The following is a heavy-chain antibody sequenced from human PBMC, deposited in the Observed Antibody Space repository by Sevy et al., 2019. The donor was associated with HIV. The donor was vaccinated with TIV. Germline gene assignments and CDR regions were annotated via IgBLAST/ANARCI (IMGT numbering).Heavy chain of an antibody. V-gene: IGHV3-66*02. Sequence: GGSLRLSCVISGFIVNDKYIIWVRQAPGKGLEWVSVIFSSGSTYYADSAKGRFTISRDNSKNTVYLQMNSVRAEDTAVYYCVSLFLSYRSGWSYFDYWGQGTLVTVSS. CDR3: VSLFLSYRSGWSYFDY. CDR2: IFSSGST. CDR1: GFIVNDKY. D-gene: IGHD6-19*01. J-gene: IGHJ4*02.